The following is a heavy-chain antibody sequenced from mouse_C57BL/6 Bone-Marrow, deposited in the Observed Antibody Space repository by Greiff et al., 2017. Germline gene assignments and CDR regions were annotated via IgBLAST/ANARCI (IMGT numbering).Heavy chain of an antibody. D-gene: IGHD1-1*01. J-gene: IGHJ3*01. CDR2: IDPENGDT. CDR1: GFNIKDDY. Sequence: VQLKQSGAELVRPGASVKLSCTASGFNIKDDYMHWVKQRPEQGLEWIGWIDPENGDTEYASKFQGKATITADTSSNTAYLQLSSLTSEDTAVYYCTVDYYGSSWGFAYWGQGTRVTVSA. CDR3: TVDYYGSSWGFAY. V-gene: IGHV14-4*01.